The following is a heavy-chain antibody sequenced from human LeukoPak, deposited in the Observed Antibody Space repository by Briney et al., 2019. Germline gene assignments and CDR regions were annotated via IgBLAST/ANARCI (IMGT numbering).Heavy chain of an antibody. CDR1: GFTFSNYW. Sequence: PGGSLRLSCAASGFTFSNYWMHWVRQAPGKGLVWVSRIKSDGSSTMYADSAKGRFTISRDNAKNTLYLQMNSLRAEDTAVYFCTRSEFWSGYYQDAFDMWGQGTMVTVSS. CDR2: IKSDGSST. V-gene: IGHV3-74*03. CDR3: TRSEFWSGYYQDAFDM. D-gene: IGHD3-3*01. J-gene: IGHJ3*02.